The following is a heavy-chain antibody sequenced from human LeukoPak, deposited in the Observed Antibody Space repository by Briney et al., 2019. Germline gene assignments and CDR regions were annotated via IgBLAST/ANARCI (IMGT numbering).Heavy chain of an antibody. Sequence: PSETLSLTCSVSGGSISSYYWNWIRQPPGKGLEWIGYIHYSGSINNNPSLKSRVTISIDTSKNQFSLKLSSMTAADTAVYYCARGGGDSSSSQDFDYWGQGTLVTVSS. CDR1: GGSISSYY. J-gene: IGHJ4*02. CDR2: IHYSGSI. CDR3: ARGGGDSSSSQDFDY. V-gene: IGHV4-59*01. D-gene: IGHD6-13*01.